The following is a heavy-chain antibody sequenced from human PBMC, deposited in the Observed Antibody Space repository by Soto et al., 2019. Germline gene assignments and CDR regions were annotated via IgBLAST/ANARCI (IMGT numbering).Heavy chain of an antibody. Sequence: SLRLSCAASGFTFSSYAMSWVRQAPGKGLEWVSAISGSGGSTYYADSVKGRFTISRDNSKNTLYLQMNSLRAEDTAVYYCAKGTTIFGVVIAFFDYWGQGTLVTVSS. CDR2: ISGSGGST. CDR3: AKGTTIFGVVIAFFDY. D-gene: IGHD3-3*01. CDR1: GFTFSSYA. J-gene: IGHJ4*02. V-gene: IGHV3-23*01.